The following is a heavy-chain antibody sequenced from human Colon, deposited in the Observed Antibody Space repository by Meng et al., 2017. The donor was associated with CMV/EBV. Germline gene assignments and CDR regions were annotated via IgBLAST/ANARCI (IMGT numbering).Heavy chain of an antibody. J-gene: IGHJ6*02. CDR2: ISPYNGNT. CDR3: ARVVVVPADYYTIDV. V-gene: IGHV1-18*01. D-gene: IGHD2-2*01. CDR1: GYTFTTYG. Sequence: ASAKVSCKASGYTFTTYGITWVRQAPGQGLEWMGLISPYNGNTKYAQRLQDRVTMTTDTSTSTAYMELRSLRSDDKAVYYCARVVVVPADYYTIDVWGQGTTVTVSS.